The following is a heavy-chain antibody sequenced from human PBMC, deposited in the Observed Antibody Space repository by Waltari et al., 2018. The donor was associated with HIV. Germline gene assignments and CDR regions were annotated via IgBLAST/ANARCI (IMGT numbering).Heavy chain of an antibody. J-gene: IGHJ4*02. CDR3: AGFLEWSTPLDYFDY. D-gene: IGHD3-3*01. V-gene: IGHV3-23*01. CDR1: GFTFSSSA. CDR2: ISGSGGST. Sequence: EVQLLESGGGLVQPGGSLRLSCAASGFTFSSSAISWGRQAPGKGLEGVSAISGSGGSTHYADSVKGRFTISRDNSKSTLYLQMNSLRAEDTAVYYCAGFLEWSTPLDYFDYWGQGTLVTVSS.